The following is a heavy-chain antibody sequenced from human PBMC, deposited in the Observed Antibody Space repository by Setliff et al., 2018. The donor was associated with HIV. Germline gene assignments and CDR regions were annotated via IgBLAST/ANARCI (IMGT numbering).Heavy chain of an antibody. D-gene: IGHD4-17*01. V-gene: IGHV3-23*01. CDR2: ISASGGST. CDR3: AREGATVTHGGGAFDI. Sequence: GGSLRLSCAASGFTFPDSAMTWVRQAPGKGLEWVSVISASGGSTYYADSVKGRFTISRDNSKNTLYLQMNSLRAEDTALYFCAREGATVTHGGGAFDIWGQGTMVTVSS. CDR1: GFTFPDSA. J-gene: IGHJ3*02.